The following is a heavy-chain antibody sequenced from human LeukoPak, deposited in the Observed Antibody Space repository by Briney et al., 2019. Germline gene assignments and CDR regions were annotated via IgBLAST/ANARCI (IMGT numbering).Heavy chain of an antibody. J-gene: IGHJ6*02. Sequence: GGSLRLACTGAGFTFATYTFNWVRQAPGKGLEWVASIGATQTYIYYADSVKGRFTISRDNAKNSLYLQMNSLRDEDTAVYYCVKDLGSAITSALALDVWGQGTTVTVSS. CDR2: IGATQTYI. D-gene: IGHD2-15*01. V-gene: IGHV3-21*04. CDR3: VKDLGSAITSALALDV. CDR1: GFTFATYT.